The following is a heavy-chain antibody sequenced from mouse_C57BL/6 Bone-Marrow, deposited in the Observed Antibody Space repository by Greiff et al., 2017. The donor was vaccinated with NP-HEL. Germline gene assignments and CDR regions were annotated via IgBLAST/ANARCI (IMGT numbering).Heavy chain of an antibody. D-gene: IGHD2-1*01. CDR3: ARDGNYWYFDV. J-gene: IGHJ1*03. CDR1: GFTFSDYG. CDR2: ISSGSSTI. V-gene: IGHV5-17*01. Sequence: EVQRVESGGGLVKPGGSLKLSCAASGFTFSDYGMHWVRQAPEKGLEWVAYISSGSSTIYSADTVKGRFTISRDNAKNTLFLQMTSLRSEDTAMYYCARDGNYWYFDVWGTGTTVTVSS.